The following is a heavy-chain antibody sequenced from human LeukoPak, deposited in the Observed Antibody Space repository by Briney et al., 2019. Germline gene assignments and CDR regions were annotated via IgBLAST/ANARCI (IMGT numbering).Heavy chain of an antibody. CDR2: IDSNGGGA. Sequence: PGGSLRLSCATSGFTFNIYWMQWVRQDPGKGLVWVSRIDSNGGGATYADSVKGRFTTSRDNGNNTMYLQMNSLRAEDTAIYYCARAKYSSRWSLDYWGQGALVTVSS. D-gene: IGHD6-13*01. CDR1: GFTFNIYW. V-gene: IGHV3-74*03. CDR3: ARAKYSSRWSLDY. J-gene: IGHJ4*02.